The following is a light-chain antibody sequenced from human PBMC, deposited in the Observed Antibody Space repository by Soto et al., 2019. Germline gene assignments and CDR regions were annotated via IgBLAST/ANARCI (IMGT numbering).Light chain of an antibody. CDR1: SSDVGSYNF. J-gene: IGLJ2*01. V-gene: IGLV2-23*02. CDR2: DVT. Sequence: QLVLTQPASVSGSPGQSITISCTGTSSDVGSYNFVSWYQQHPGKAPKLMIYDVTKRPSGVSHRFSGSKSGNTASLTISGLLAEDEADYYCCSYAGSSTLVFGGGTQLTVL. CDR3: CSYAGSSTLV.